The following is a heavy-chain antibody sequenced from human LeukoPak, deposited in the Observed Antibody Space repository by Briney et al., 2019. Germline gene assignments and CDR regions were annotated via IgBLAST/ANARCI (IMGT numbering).Heavy chain of an antibody. CDR3: AKVLGDYYDSSGYYDY. D-gene: IGHD3-22*01. V-gene: IGHV3-23*01. Sequence: PGGPLRLSCAASGFTFSSYAMSWVRQAPGKGLEWVSAISGSGGSTYYADSVKGRFTISRDNSKNTLYLQMNSLRAEDTAVYYCAKVLGDYYDSSGYYDYWGQGTLVTVSS. CDR2: ISGSGGST. CDR1: GFTFSSYA. J-gene: IGHJ4*02.